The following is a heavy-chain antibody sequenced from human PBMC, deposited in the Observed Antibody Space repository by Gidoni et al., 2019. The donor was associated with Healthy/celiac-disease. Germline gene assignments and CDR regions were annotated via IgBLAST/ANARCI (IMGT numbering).Heavy chain of an antibody. V-gene: IGHV4-39*01. J-gene: IGHJ3*02. CDR2: LYYSGST. CDR3: ARYWDSSGYYLGDAFDI. Sequence: QPQLQESGPGLVKRPESLSRTGAVPGGSVSSSSYYWGWFRQPPGKGLEWIGSLYYSGSTYYNPSLKSRVTISVDTSKNQFSLKLSSVTAAATAVYYCARYWDSSGYYLGDAFDIWRHGTMVTVSS. CDR1: GGSVSSSSYY. D-gene: IGHD3-22*01.